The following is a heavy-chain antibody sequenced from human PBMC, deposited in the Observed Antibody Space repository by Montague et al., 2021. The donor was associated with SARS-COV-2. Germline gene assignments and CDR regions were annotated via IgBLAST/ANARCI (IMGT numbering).Heavy chain of an antibody. CDR2: INHSGST. CDR3: VVVVPAMRPGSDY. J-gene: IGHJ4*02. D-gene: IGHD2-21*02. CDR1: GGSFSAYY. Sequence: SETLSLTCAVYGGSFSAYYWSWIRQPPGKRLEWIGEINHSGSTNYNPSLKSRVTISSDTSKNQFSLKLNSVTAADTAVYFCVVVVPAMRPGSDYWGQGTLVTVSS. V-gene: IGHV4-34*01.